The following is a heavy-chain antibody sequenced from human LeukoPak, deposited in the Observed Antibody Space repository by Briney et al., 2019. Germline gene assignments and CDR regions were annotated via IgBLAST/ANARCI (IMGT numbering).Heavy chain of an antibody. Sequence: GGSLRLSCAASGFTFSSYGMHWVRQAPGKGLEWVAFIRYDRSNKYYADSVKGRFTISRDNSKNTLYLQMNSLRAEDTAVYYCAKDKYSSSWYYFDYWGQGTLVTVSS. V-gene: IGHV3-30*02. CDR1: GFTFSSYG. J-gene: IGHJ4*02. CDR2: IRYDRSNK. D-gene: IGHD6-13*01. CDR3: AKDKYSSSWYYFDY.